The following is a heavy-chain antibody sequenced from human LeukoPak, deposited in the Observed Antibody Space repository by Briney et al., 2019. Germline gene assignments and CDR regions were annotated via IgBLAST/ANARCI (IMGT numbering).Heavy chain of an antibody. CDR2: INSDGSST. D-gene: IGHD3-10*01. J-gene: IGHJ4*02. CDR1: GFTFSSYW. V-gene: IGHV3-74*01. Sequence: GGSLRLSCAASGFTFSSYWMHWVRQAPGKGLVWVSRINSDGSSTSYADSVKGRFTISRDSAKNSLYLQMNSLRADDTAVYYCARERFHGSGAPKYDCWGQGTLVTVSS. CDR3: ARERFHGSGAPKYDC.